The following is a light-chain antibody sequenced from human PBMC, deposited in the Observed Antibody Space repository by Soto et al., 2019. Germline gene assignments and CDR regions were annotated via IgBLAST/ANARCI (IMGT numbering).Light chain of an antibody. CDR1: SSDVGGYNF. CDR2: EVS. V-gene: IGLV2-14*01. J-gene: IGLJ2*01. Sequence: QSALTQPASVSGSPGQSITISCTGTSSDVGGYNFVSWYQQHPGKAPKLMIYEVSRRPSGVSNRFSASKSGNTASLTISGLQPEDEADYYCSSYTSITTPYVVFGGGTKVTVL. CDR3: SSYTSITTPYVV.